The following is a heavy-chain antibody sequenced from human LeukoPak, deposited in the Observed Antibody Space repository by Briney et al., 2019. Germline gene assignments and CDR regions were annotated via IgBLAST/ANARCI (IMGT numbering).Heavy chain of an antibody. CDR1: GFTFSSYG. J-gene: IGHJ4*02. CDR2: ISYDGSNK. Sequence: GGSLRLSCAASGFTFSSYGMHWVRQAPGKGLEWVAVISYDGSNKYYADSVKGRFTISRDNAKNSLCLQMNSLRAEDTAIYYCAREDDWNYEDYWGQGTLVSVSS. V-gene: IGHV3-30*03. D-gene: IGHD1-7*01. CDR3: AREDDWNYEDY.